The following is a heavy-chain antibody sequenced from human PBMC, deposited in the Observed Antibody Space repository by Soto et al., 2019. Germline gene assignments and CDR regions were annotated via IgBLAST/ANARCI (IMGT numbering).Heavy chain of an antibody. CDR3: AKGTVAGTWGPCGY. J-gene: IGHJ4*02. V-gene: IGHV3-30*18. CDR2: ISYDGSNK. Sequence: GGPLSLSCAAFGFTFSSYGMHWVRQAPGKGLEWVAVISYDGSNKYYADSVKGRFTISRDNSKNTLYLQMNSLRAEDTAVYYCAKGTVAGTWGPCGYWGQGTLVNVSS. D-gene: IGHD6-19*01. CDR1: GFTFSSYG.